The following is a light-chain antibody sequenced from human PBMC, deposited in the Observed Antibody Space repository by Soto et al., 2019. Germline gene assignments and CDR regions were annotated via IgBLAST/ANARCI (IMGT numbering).Light chain of an antibody. CDR3: QQYNTWST. CDR2: GAS. Sequence: EIVLTQSRGTLSLSPGERATLSCRASQSVSSSYLAWYQQKPCQAPRLLIYGASTRATGIPARFSGSGSGTEFTLTITSLQSEDFAVYYCQQYNTWSTFGQGTKVDI. V-gene: IGKV3-15*01. CDR1: QSVSSS. J-gene: IGKJ1*01.